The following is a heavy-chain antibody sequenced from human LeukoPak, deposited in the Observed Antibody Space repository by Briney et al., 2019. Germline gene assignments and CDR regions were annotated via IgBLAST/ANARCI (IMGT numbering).Heavy chain of an antibody. CDR1: GFTFSNYL. Sequence: GGSLRLSCVASGFTFSNYLMNWVRQAPGKGLEWVSGISHSGSSIYYADSVKGRFTISRDNSKNTLYLQMERLRVEETAVYYCAMALDYGGQGTLVTVPS. CDR3: AMALDY. CDR2: ISHSGSSI. V-gene: IGHV3-23*01. J-gene: IGHJ4*02.